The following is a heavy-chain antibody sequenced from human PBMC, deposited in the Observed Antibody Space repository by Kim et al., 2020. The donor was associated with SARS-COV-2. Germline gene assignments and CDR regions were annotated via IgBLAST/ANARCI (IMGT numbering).Heavy chain of an antibody. Sequence: ASVKVSCKASGYTFTSYGISWVRQAPGQGLEWMGWISAYNGNTNYAQKLQGRVTMTTDTSTSTAYMELRSLRSDDTAVYYCARGDTVLRYFDWPLRSGAWFDPWGQGTLVTVSS. J-gene: IGHJ5*02. CDR1: GYTFTSYG. V-gene: IGHV1-18*01. D-gene: IGHD3-9*01. CDR3: ARGDTVLRYFDWPLRSGAWFDP. CDR2: ISAYNGNT.